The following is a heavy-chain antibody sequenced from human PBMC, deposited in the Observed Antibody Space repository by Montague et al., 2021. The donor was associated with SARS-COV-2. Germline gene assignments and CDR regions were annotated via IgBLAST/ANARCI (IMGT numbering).Heavy chain of an antibody. CDR3: ATDRYDSPFET. CDR1: GASVSSGFYY. J-gene: IGHJ5*01. V-gene: IGHV4-61*01. CDR2: IFYSGST. Sequence: SETLSLTCTVSGASVSSGFYYWSWIRQTPGKGLEWIGHIFYSGSTKFNPSLKSRVTTSLDTSKNQFSLRLSSVTAADTAVYYCATDRYDSPFETWGHGTLVTVSS. D-gene: IGHD3-22*01.